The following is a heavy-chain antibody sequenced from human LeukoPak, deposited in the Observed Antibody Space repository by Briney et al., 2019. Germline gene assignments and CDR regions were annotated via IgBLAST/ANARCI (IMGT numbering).Heavy chain of an antibody. CDR3: ARDRSNQGPSGIGFDY. Sequence: PGGSLRLSCAASEFTLSSYTMNWVRQAPGKGLEWVSSISSSGYYISYADSVKGRFTISRDNAKNSLYLQMNGLRVEDTAVYYCARDRSNQGPSGIGFDYWGQGTLVTVSS. CDR2: ISSSGYYI. V-gene: IGHV3-21*01. D-gene: IGHD6-13*01. CDR1: EFTLSSYT. J-gene: IGHJ4*02.